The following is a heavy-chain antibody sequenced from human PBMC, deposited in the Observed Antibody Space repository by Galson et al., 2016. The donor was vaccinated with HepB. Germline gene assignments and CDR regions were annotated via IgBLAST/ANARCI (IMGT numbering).Heavy chain of an antibody. CDR2: SRHTGNT. V-gene: IGHV4-61*01. Sequence: ETLSLTCIVSGGSVSSDNYFWSWIRQPPGKGLEWIGFSRHTGNTNSNPSLKSRVTISVDTSKNQFSLKMTSVTAADTAIYYCVRDQHGSYMAYWGLGTLVTVSS. D-gene: IGHD1-26*01. J-gene: IGHJ4*02. CDR1: GGSVSSDNYF. CDR3: VRDQHGSYMAY.